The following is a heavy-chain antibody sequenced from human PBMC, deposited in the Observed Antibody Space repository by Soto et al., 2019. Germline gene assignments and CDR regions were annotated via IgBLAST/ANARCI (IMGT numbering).Heavy chain of an antibody. V-gene: IGHV4-30-4*01. CDR1: GGSINSDDFY. Sequence: QVHLQESGPGLVKPSQTLSLTCTVSGGSINSDDFYWTWVRQPPGKGLEWIGHIFHSGTAYYNSHHEIRLTISLDASKNQFSLSLRSVTATDTDVYFCARAGATYYYDSDESPGVYYAMAVWGRGTTATVSS. J-gene: IGHJ6*02. CDR2: IFHSGTA. CDR3: ARAGATYYYDSDESPGVYYAMAV. D-gene: IGHD3-22*01.